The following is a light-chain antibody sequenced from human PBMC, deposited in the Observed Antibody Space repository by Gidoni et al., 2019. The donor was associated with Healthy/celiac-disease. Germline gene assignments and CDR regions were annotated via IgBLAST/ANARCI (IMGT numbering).Light chain of an antibody. J-gene: IGLJ2*01. Sequence: SYVLTQPPSVSVAPGQTARVTCGGNNIGSKSVHWYQQKPGQAPVLVVYADSDRPSGIPERFSGSNSGNTATLTISRVEAGDEADYYCQVWDSSSDPVVFGGGTKLTVL. CDR2: ADS. V-gene: IGLV3-21*02. CDR1: NIGSKS. CDR3: QVWDSSSDPVV.